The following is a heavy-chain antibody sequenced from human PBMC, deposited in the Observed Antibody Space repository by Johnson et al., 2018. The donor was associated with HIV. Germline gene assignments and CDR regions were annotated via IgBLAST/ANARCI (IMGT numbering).Heavy chain of an antibody. D-gene: IGHD6-13*01. CDR1: GFTFDDYA. CDR2: ISWNSGSI. Sequence: VQLVESGGGLVQPGRSLRLSCAASGFTFDDYAMHWVRQAPGKGLEWVSGISWNSGSIGYADSVKGRFTISRDNSKNTLYLQMGSLRGEDMAVYYCERSPRAAEGAFDIWGQGTMVTVSS. CDR3: ERSPRAAEGAFDI. V-gene: IGHV3-9*03. J-gene: IGHJ3*02.